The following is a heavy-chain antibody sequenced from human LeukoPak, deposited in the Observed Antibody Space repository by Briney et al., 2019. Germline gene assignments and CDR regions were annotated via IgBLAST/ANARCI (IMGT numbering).Heavy chain of an antibody. J-gene: IGHJ4*02. CDR2: ISWNSGDI. D-gene: IGHD3-10*01. CDR3: FVGQGINC. V-gene: IGHV3-9*01. CDR1: GFIFDDYA. Sequence: GGSLRLPCAASGFIFDDYALHWVRQAPGKGLEWVSGISWNSGDIDYVDSVKGRFTISRDNAKDSLYLQMNSLRAEDTALYYCFVGQGINCWGQGTLVTVSP.